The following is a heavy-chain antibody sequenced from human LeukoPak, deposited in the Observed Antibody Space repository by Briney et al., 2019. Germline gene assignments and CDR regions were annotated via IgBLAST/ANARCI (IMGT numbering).Heavy chain of an antibody. D-gene: IGHD2-21*01. CDR2: IWYDGSNK. CDR1: GFTFSSYG. Sequence: GGSLRLSCTASGFTFSSYGMHWVRQAPGKGLEWVAIIWYDGSNKYYADSVKGRFTISRDNSKNTLYPQVNSLRVEDTAVYYCARDVVVGTHYGMDVWDQGTTVTVSS. V-gene: IGHV3-33*01. J-gene: IGHJ6*02. CDR3: ARDVVVGTHYGMDV.